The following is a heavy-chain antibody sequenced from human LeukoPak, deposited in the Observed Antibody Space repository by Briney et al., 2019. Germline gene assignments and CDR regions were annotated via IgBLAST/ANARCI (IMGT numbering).Heavy chain of an antibody. V-gene: IGHV3-15*01. CDR3: TTSSYDFWSGYSYPDY. CDR1: GFTFYNAW. J-gene: IGHJ4*02. D-gene: IGHD3-3*01. Sequence: GGSLRLSCAASGFTFYNAWMHWVRQAPGKWLEWVGRIKSKTDDGTTDYAAPVKCRFTISRDDSKNTLYLQMNSLKTEDTAVYYCTTSSYDFWSGYSYPDYWGQGTLVTVSS. CDR2: IKSKTDDGTT.